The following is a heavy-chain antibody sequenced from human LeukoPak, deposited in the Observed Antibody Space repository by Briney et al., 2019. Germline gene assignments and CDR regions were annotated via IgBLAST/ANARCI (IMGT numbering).Heavy chain of an antibody. V-gene: IGHV3-30*04. Sequence: GGSLRLSCAASGFTFSSYAMHWVRQAPGKGLEWVAVISYDGSNKYYADSVKGRFTISRDNSKNTLYLQMNSLRAEDTAVYYCERSNWKYRSYYFDYWGQGTLVTVSS. J-gene: IGHJ4*02. D-gene: IGHD1-7*01. CDR2: ISYDGSNK. CDR1: GFTFSSYA. CDR3: ERSNWKYRSYYFDY.